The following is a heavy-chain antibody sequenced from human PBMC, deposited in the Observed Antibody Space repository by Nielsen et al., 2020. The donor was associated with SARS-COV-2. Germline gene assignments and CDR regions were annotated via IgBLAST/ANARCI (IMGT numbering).Heavy chain of an antibody. CDR1: GYTFTSYD. Sequence: ASVKISCKASGYTFTSYDINWVRQATGQGLERMGWMNPNSGNTGYAQKFQGRVTMTRNTSISTAYMELSSLRSEDTAVYYCARVRGITIFGVVINDAFDIWGQGTMVTVSS. V-gene: IGHV1-8*01. D-gene: IGHD3-3*01. J-gene: IGHJ3*02. CDR3: ARVRGITIFGVVINDAFDI. CDR2: MNPNSGNT.